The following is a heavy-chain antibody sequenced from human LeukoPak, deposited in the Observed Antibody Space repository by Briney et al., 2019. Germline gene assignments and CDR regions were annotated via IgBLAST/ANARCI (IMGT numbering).Heavy chain of an antibody. D-gene: IGHD4-17*01. Sequence: GGSLRLSCAASGFTFSSYSMNWVRQAPGKGLEWVSSISSSSSYVYYADSVKGRFTISRDNAKNTLYLQMNSLRAEDTAVYYCANSIRDYGDYFSYWGQGTLVTVSS. J-gene: IGHJ4*02. CDR2: ISSSSSYV. V-gene: IGHV3-21*01. CDR3: ANSIRDYGDYFSY. CDR1: GFTFSSYS.